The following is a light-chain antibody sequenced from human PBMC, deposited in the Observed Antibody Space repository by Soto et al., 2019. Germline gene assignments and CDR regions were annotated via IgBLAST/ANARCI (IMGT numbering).Light chain of an antibody. CDR3: MMYMGGGIWV. J-gene: IGLJ3*02. CDR1: SGSVSSSYY. Sequence: QTVVTQEPSFSVSPGGTVTLTCGLSSGSVSSSYYPSWYQQTPGQAPRTLIYNTNTRSSGVPDRFSGSILGNKAALTITGAQADDESDYYCMMYMGGGIWVFGGRTKLTVL. CDR2: NTN. V-gene: IGLV8-61*01.